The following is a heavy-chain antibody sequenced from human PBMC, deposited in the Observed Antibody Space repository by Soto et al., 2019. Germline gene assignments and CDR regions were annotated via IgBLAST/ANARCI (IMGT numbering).Heavy chain of an antibody. CDR1: GFTFTSSA. Sequence: GASVKVSCKASGFTFTSSAVQWVRQARGQRLEWIGIIDVGGGNTNYAQKFQERVTMTRDTSTSTVYMELSSLRSEDTAVYYCARGIEFGYCSGGSCSVWFDPWGQGTLVTVSS. CDR2: IDVGGGNT. CDR3: ARGIEFGYCSGGSCSVWFDP. V-gene: IGHV1-58*01. D-gene: IGHD2-15*01. J-gene: IGHJ5*02.